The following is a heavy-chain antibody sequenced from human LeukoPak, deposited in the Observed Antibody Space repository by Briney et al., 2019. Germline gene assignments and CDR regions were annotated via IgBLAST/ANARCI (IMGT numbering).Heavy chain of an antibody. CDR2: ISSRSSSI. J-gene: IGHJ3*02. CDR3: ARSMTHGAFDI. V-gene: IGHV3-48*01. CDR1: GFTFSSYS. Sequence: PGGSLRLSCAASGFTFSSYSMNWVRQAPGQGLEWASYISSRSSSIYNADSVKGRFTISRDNAKNSLYLQMNSLRAEDTAVYYCARSMTHGAFDIWGQGTMVTVSS. D-gene: IGHD2/OR15-2a*01.